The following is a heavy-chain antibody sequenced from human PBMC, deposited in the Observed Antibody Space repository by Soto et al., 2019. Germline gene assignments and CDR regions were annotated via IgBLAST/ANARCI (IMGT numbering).Heavy chain of an antibody. Sequence: HPGGSLRLSCAASGFTFSSYGMHWVRQAPGKGLEWVAVIWYDGSNKYYADSVKGRFTISRDNSKNTLYLQMNSLRAEDTAVYYCARDGITGTSIPRSRDYYGMDVWGQGTTVTVSS. V-gene: IGHV3-33*01. CDR3: ARDGITGTSIPRSRDYYGMDV. J-gene: IGHJ6*02. CDR1: GFTFSSYG. D-gene: IGHD1-20*01. CDR2: IWYDGSNK.